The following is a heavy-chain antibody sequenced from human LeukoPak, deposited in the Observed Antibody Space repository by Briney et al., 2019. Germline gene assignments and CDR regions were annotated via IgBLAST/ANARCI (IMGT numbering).Heavy chain of an antibody. CDR3: AKDIVGATTGPFDY. D-gene: IGHD1-26*01. J-gene: IGHJ4*02. Sequence: LGQPCEASELQFGDYPMHWVLQAPCTGLLSVSLISWNSGSIGYADSVKGRFTISRDNAKNSLYLQMNSLRAEDTALYYCAKDIVGATTGPFDYWGQGTLVTVSS. V-gene: IGHV3-9*01. CDR1: ELQFGDYP. CDR2: ISWNSGSI.